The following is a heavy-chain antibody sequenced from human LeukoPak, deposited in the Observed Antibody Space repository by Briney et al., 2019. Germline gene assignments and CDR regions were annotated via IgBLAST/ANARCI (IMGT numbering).Heavy chain of an antibody. Sequence: GGSLRLSCAASGFTFSSYWMSWVRQAPGKGLEWVANIKQDGSEKYYVDSVKGRFTISRDNAKNPLYLQMNSLRAEDTAVYYCAKAVAGSLYYYYGMDVWGQGTTVTVSS. CDR1: GFTFSSYW. V-gene: IGHV3-7*01. J-gene: IGHJ6*02. CDR2: IKQDGSEK. CDR3: AKAVAGSLYYYYGMDV. D-gene: IGHD6-19*01.